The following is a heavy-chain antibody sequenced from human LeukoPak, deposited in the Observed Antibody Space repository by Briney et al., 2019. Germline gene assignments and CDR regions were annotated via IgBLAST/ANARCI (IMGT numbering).Heavy chain of an antibody. CDR3: ARAPFSVVAARRGSFDY. J-gene: IGHJ4*02. CDR1: GGSISSGGYY. D-gene: IGHD6-6*01. Sequence: SETLSLTCTVSGGSISSGGYYWSWIRQHPGKGLEWIGYIYYSGSTHYNPSLKSRVTISVDTSKNQFSLTLSSVTSADTAVYYCARAPFSVVAARRGSFDYWGQGTLVTVSS. V-gene: IGHV4-31*03. CDR2: IYYSGST.